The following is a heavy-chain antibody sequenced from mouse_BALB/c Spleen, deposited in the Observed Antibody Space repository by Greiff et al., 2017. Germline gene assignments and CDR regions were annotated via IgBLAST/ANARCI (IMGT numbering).Heavy chain of an antibody. Sequence: VQLQQSGPELVKPGASVKISCKASGYSFTSYYIHWVKQRPGQGLEWIGWIFPGSGNTKYNEKFKGKATLTVDTSSSTAYMQLSSLTSEDSAVYCCARRAYGHEGAMDYWGQGTTLTVSS. J-gene: IGHJ2*01. CDR2: IFPGSGNT. D-gene: IGHD6-5*01. V-gene: IGHV1-66*01. CDR3: ARRAYGHEGAMDY. CDR1: GYSFTSYY.